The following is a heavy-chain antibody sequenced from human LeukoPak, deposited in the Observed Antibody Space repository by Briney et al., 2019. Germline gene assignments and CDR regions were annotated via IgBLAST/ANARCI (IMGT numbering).Heavy chain of an antibody. D-gene: IGHD3-22*01. CDR2: IIPIFGTA. CDR1: GGTFSSYA. J-gene: IGHJ4*02. CDR3: ARDKGSGSSGYFFFDY. V-gene: IGHV1-69*05. Sequence: SVKVSCKASGGTFSSYAISWVRQAPGQGLEWMGRIIPIFGTANYAQKFQGRVTITTDESTSTAYMERSSLRSEDTAVYYCARDKGSGSSGYFFFDYWGQGTLVTVSS.